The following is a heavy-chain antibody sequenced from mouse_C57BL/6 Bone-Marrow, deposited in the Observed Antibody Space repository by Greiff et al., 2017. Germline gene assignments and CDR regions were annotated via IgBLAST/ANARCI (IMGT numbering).Heavy chain of an antibody. J-gene: IGHJ4*01. V-gene: IGHV1-39*01. CDR2: INPNYGTT. CDR1: GYSFTDYN. Sequence: VQLQQSGPELVKPGASVKISCKASGYSFTDYNMNWVKQSNGKSLEWIGVINPNYGTTSYNQKFKGKATLTVDQSSSTAYMQLNSLTSEDSAVYYCGVFITTVDYYAMDYWGQGTSVTVSS. D-gene: IGHD1-1*01. CDR3: GVFITTVDYYAMDY.